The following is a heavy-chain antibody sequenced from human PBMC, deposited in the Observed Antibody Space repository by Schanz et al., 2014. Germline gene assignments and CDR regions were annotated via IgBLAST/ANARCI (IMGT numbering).Heavy chain of an antibody. V-gene: IGHV3-33*01. CDR1: GFTFSKYG. Sequence: QVQLVESGGGVVQPGRSLRLSCVASGFTFSKYGMHWVRQAPGKGLEWVAVIWYDGSNKDYADSVKGRFTISRDNSKNMLYLQMDSLRAEDTAVYYCARPYGSSEYYFDYWGQGSLVTVSS. J-gene: IGHJ4*02. D-gene: IGHD4-17*01. CDR3: ARPYGSSEYYFDY. CDR2: IWYDGSNK.